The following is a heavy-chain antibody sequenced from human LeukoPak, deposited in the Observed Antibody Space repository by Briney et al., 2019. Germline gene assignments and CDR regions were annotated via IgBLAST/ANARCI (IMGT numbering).Heavy chain of an antibody. CDR2: IYYGRTT. CDR1: GDSISSGSHH. V-gene: IGHV4-39*01. D-gene: IGHD4/OR15-4a*01. Sequence: SETLSLTCTVSGDSISSGSHHWGWIRQSPGKGLEWIGSIYYGRTTYYNPSLNNRVSISVVTSKNQFSLQLNSISAADTAVYYCVRHDGRGGATMGALDSWGQGSLVTVSS. CDR3: VRHDGRGGATMGALDS. J-gene: IGHJ4*02.